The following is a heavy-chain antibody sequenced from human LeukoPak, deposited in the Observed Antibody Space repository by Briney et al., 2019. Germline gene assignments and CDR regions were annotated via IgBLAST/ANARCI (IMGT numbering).Heavy chain of an antibody. V-gene: IGHV1-24*01. CDR3: ATGSKWELLFDY. J-gene: IGHJ4*02. Sequence: ASVKVSCKVSGYTLTELSMHWVRQAPGKGLEWIGGFDPEDGETIYAQKFQGRVTMTEDTSTDTAYMELSSLRSEDTAVYYCATGSKWELLFDYWGQGTLVTVSP. CDR1: GYTLTELS. CDR2: FDPEDGET. D-gene: IGHD1-26*01.